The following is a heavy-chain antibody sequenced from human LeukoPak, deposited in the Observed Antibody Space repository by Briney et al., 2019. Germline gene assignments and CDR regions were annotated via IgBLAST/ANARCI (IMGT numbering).Heavy chain of an antibody. CDR1: GGSFSGHY. V-gene: IGHV4-59*08. CDR3: ARRGTPYYYYYYGMDV. CDR2: IYYSGST. D-gene: IGHD1-1*01. Sequence: SETLSLTCAVYGGSFSGHYWSWIRQPPGKGLEWIGYIYYSGSTNYNPSLKSRVTISVDTSKNQFSLKLSSVTAADTAVYYCARRGTPYYYYYYGMDVWGQGTTVTVSS. J-gene: IGHJ6*02.